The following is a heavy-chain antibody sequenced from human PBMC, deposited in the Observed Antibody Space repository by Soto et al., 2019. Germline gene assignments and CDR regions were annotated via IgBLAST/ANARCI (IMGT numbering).Heavy chain of an antibody. CDR1: GGTFSSYA. CDR3: VRDRRIAVASYYFGY. Sequence: GASVKVSCKASGGTFSSYAISWVRQAPGQGLEWMGGIIPIFGTANYAQKFQGRVTITADKSTSTAYMELSSLRSEDTAVYYCVRDRRIAVASYYFGYWGQGTLVTVSS. J-gene: IGHJ4*02. CDR2: IIPIFGTA. D-gene: IGHD6-19*01. V-gene: IGHV1-69*06.